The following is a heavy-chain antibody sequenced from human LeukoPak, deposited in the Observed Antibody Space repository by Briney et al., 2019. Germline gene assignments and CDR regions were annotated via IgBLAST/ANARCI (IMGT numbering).Heavy chain of an antibody. V-gene: IGHV5-51*01. CDR1: GYTFTSYW. Sequence: GESLKISCQGSGYTFTSYWIGWVRQMPGKGLEWMGIIYPGDSTTRYSPSFEGQVTISADKSISTAYLQWSSLRASDTAIYYCARHERGTRDYWGQGTLVTVSS. CDR2: IYPGDSTT. CDR3: ARHERGTRDY. J-gene: IGHJ4*02. D-gene: IGHD1-26*01.